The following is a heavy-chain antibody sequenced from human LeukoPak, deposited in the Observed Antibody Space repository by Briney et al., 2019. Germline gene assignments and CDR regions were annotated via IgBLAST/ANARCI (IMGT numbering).Heavy chain of an antibody. CDR2: IYPGGSDT. Sequence: GEPLKISCKGSGYSFTSYWIGWVRQMPGKGLDWMGIIYPGGSDTRYSPSFQGQVTISADQSISNAYLHWSILKATDHAMYYCARQDYYDSSGYPTAKGQFDYWGQGTPVTVSS. J-gene: IGHJ4*02. CDR1: GYSFTSYW. CDR3: ARQDYYDSSGYPTAKGQFDY. V-gene: IGHV5-51*01. D-gene: IGHD3-22*01.